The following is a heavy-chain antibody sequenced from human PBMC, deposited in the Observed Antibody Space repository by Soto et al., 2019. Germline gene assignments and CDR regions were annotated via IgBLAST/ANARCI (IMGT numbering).Heavy chain of an antibody. CDR2: ISASGRS. CDR3: ARGMGRYFDL. Sequence: SETLSLTCTVSGDFISNFYWSWIRQPAGKGLESLGRISASGRSNYNPSLQSRVAMSLDTSKNQFSLRLTSLTAADTAVYFCARGMGRYFDLWGRGTLVTVSA. D-gene: IGHD2-8*01. J-gene: IGHJ2*01. CDR1: GDFISNFY. V-gene: IGHV4-4*07.